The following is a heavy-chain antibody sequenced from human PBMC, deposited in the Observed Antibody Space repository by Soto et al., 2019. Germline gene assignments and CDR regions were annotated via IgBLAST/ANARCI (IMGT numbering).Heavy chain of an antibody. CDR2: ISYDGSNK. CDR1: GFTFSSYA. CDR3: ARDGYCSSTSCRQYYFDY. J-gene: IGHJ4*02. V-gene: IGHV3-30-3*01. Sequence: GGSLRLSCAASGFTFSSYAMHWVRQAPGKGLEWVAVISYDGSNKYYADSVKGRFTISRDNSKNTLYLQMNSLGAEDTAVYYCARDGYCSSTSCRQYYFDYWGQGTLVTVSS. D-gene: IGHD2-2*03.